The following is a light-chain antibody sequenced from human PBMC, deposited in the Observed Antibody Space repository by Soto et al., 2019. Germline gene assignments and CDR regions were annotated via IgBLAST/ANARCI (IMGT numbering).Light chain of an antibody. CDR1: QGISSW. V-gene: IGKV1-12*01. CDR2: ASS. Sequence: IQLTQSPSYLSASVGARCTITCRASQGISSWLAWYQQKPGKAPNXXIYASSSLQSGVPSRFSGSGSGTDGTLTITNLKTEDCATYYCQQNNSFPITFGQGTRLEIK. J-gene: IGKJ5*01. CDR3: QQNNSFPIT.